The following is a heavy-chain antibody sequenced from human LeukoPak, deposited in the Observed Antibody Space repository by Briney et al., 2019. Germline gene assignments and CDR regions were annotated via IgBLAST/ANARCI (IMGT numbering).Heavy chain of an antibody. D-gene: IGHD3-10*01. CDR1: GYTFTGYY. V-gene: IGHV1-2*02. CDR2: INPNSGGT. Sequence: ASVKVSCKASGYTFTGYYIHWVRQAPGQGLEWMGWINPNSGGTNYAQNFQGRVTMTRDTSISTAFMELSRLRSDDTAVYFCSRDSGKTSVYWGQGTPVTVSS. J-gene: IGHJ4*02. CDR3: SRDSGKTSVY.